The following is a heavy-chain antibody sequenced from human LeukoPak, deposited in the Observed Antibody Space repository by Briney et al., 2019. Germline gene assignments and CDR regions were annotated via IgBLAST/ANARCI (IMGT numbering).Heavy chain of an antibody. D-gene: IGHD3-3*01. CDR3: ARDRTIRFLECIFDY. V-gene: IGHV4-4*07. CDR1: GGSISSYY. J-gene: IGHJ4*02. Sequence: SETLSLTCTVSGGSISSYYWSWIRQPAVKVLEWIGRIYTSGSTNYNPSLKSRVTMSVDTSKNQFSLKLSSVTAADTAVYYCARDRTIRFLECIFDYWGQGTLVTVSS. CDR2: IYTSGST.